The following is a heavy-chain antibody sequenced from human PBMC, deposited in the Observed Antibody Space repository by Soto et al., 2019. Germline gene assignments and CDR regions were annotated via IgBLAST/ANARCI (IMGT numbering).Heavy chain of an antibody. J-gene: IGHJ4*02. D-gene: IGHD6-25*01. CDR3: ARDYSSTGYGLNY. V-gene: IGHV3-33*01. CDR2: IWYDGTKG. CDR1: GFTFSSYG. Sequence: QVQLVESGGGVVQPGLSLRLSCEASGFTFSSYGMHWVRQAPGKGLEWVAVIWYDGTKGFYADSVKGRFTISRDNSKNTLYLQMMSLRAEDTSVYYCARDYSSTGYGLNYWGQGTLVTVSS.